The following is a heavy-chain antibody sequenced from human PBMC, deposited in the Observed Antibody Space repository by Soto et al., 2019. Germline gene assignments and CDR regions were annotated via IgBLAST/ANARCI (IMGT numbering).Heavy chain of an antibody. CDR1: GFTFSNYG. CDR3: AKIRHDYSITSFFEY. CDR2: TSFDGSDI. J-gene: IGHJ4*02. D-gene: IGHD6-13*01. Sequence: PGGSVRLSCAASGFTFSNYGMNRVRQAPGKGLEWVAVTSFDGSDIYYADSVKGRFTISRDNSKNTVYLQMNSLRAEDTALYYCAKIRHDYSITSFFEYWGQGTLVTVSS. V-gene: IGHV3-30*18.